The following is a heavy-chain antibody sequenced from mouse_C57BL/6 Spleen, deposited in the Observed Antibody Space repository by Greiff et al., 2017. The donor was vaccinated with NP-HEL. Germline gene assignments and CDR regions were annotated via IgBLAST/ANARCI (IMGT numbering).Heavy chain of an antibody. CDR1: GFTFSDYG. J-gene: IGHJ1*03. Sequence: EVQLVESGGGLVKPGGSLKLSRAASGFTFSDYGMHWVRQAPEKGLEWVAYISSGSSTIYYADTVKGRFTISRDNAKNTLFLQMTSLRSEDTAMYYCATDYYGSSYVGYFDVWGTGTTVTVSS. V-gene: IGHV5-17*01. CDR3: ATDYYGSSYVGYFDV. CDR2: ISSGSSTI. D-gene: IGHD1-1*01.